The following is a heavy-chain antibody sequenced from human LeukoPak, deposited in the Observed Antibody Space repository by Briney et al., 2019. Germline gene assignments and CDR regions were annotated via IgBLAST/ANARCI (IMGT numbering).Heavy chain of an antibody. CDR3: ARGPLYYVWGSYRPAPPYYFDY. J-gene: IGHJ4*02. Sequence: SETLSLTCTVPGGSISSSSYYWGWIRQPPREGLEWIVSIYYSGSTYYNPSLKSRVTISVDTSKNQFSLKLSSVTAAETAVYYCARGPLYYVWGSYRPAPPYYFDYWGQGTLVTVSS. D-gene: IGHD3-16*02. CDR2: IYYSGST. CDR1: GGSISSSSYY. V-gene: IGHV4-39*01.